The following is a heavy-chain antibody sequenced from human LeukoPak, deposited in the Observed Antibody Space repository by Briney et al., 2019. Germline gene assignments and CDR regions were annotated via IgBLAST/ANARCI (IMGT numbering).Heavy chain of an antibody. Sequence: SVKVSCKASGGTFSSYAISWVRQAPGQGLGWMGRIIPILGIANYAQKFQGRVTITADKSTSTAYMELSSLRSEGTAVYYCARRAALTNNYYGMDVWGQGTTVTVSS. J-gene: IGHJ6*02. CDR3: ARRAALTNNYYGMDV. D-gene: IGHD4/OR15-4a*01. CDR2: IIPILGIA. V-gene: IGHV1-69*04. CDR1: GGTFSSYA.